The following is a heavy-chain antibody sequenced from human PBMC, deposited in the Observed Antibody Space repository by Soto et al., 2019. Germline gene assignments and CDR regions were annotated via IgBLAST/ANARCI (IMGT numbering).Heavy chain of an antibody. CDR1: GYTFTNYG. Sequence: QVHLVQSGPEVKKPGASVRVSCRASGYTFTNYGIGWVRQAPGQGLEWMGLINTYNGNTNYAQKFRGRLTMTTDTSTATAYMELRSLKSDDTSMYYWAKGGVDHTATVTGGYWRQGTLVNVPS. CDR3: AKGGVDHTATVTGGY. V-gene: IGHV1-18*01. CDR2: INTYNGNT. D-gene: IGHD5-18*01. J-gene: IGHJ4*02.